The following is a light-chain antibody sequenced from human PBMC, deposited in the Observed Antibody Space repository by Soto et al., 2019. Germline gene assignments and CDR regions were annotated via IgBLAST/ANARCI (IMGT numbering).Light chain of an antibody. CDR3: QQRSDWPIT. CDR1: QSVSRY. Sequence: EVVLTQSPATLSLSPGERATLSCRASQSVSRYLAWYQQKPGQAPRLLIFDASNRATGIPARFSASGSGTDFSLNISSLESEDSAVYYCQQRSDWPITFGQGTRLDMK. J-gene: IGKJ5*01. CDR2: DAS. V-gene: IGKV3-11*01.